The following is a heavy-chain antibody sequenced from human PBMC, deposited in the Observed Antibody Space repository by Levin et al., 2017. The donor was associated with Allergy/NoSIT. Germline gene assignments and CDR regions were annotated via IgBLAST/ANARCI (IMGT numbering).Heavy chain of an antibody. V-gene: IGHV1-18*01. J-gene: IGHJ4*02. CDR2: ISAYNGNT. CDR3: ARVPLYCSGGSCYVHAHANDY. CDR1: GYTFTSYG. Sequence: ASVKVSCKASGYTFTSYGISWVRQAPGQGLEWMGWISAYNGNTNYAQKLQGRVTMTTDTSTSTAYMELRSLRSDDTAVYYCARVPLYCSGGSCYVHAHANDYWGQGTLVTVSS. D-gene: IGHD2-15*01.